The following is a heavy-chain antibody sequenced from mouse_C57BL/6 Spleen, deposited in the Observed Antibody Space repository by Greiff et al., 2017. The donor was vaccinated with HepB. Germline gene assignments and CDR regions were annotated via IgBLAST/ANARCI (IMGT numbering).Heavy chain of an antibody. J-gene: IGHJ4*01. Sequence: QVQLQQSGAELVRPGASVTLSCKASGYTFTDYEMHWVKQTPVHGLEWIGAIDPETGGTAYNQKFKGKAILTADKSSSTAYMELRSLTSEDSAVYYCTRSGLLLYEAMDYWGQGTSVTVSS. CDR3: TRSGLLLYEAMDY. V-gene: IGHV1-15*01. D-gene: IGHD2-10*01. CDR1: GYTFTDYE. CDR2: IDPETGGT.